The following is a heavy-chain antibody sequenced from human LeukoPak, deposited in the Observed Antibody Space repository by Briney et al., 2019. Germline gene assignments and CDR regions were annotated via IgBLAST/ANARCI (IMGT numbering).Heavy chain of an antibody. D-gene: IGHD3-10*01. J-gene: IGHJ1*01. V-gene: IGHV3-30*18. Sequence: GGSLRLSCAASGFTFSSYGMHWVRQAPGKGLEWVAVISYDGSNKYYADSVKGRFTISRDNSKNTLYLQMNSLRAEDTAVYYCAKAWFRGEGYYGSGTHEYFQHWGQGTLVTVSS. CDR2: ISYDGSNK. CDR3: AKAWFRGEGYYGSGTHEYFQH. CDR1: GFTFSSYG.